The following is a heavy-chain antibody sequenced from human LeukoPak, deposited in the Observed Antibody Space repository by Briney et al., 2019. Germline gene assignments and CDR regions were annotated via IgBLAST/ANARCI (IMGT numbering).Heavy chain of an antibody. J-gene: IGHJ4*02. D-gene: IGHD4-17*01. CDR2: ISVHTGNT. CDR3: ARVRSDYGDFGNY. Sequence: ASVKVSCKASGYSFTSYGISWVRQAPGQGLEWMGRISVHTGNTNYAQKFQGRVTMTTDTSTSTAYMELRSLRSDDTAVCYCARVRSDYGDFGNYWGQGTLVTVSS. CDR1: GYSFTSYG. V-gene: IGHV1-18*04.